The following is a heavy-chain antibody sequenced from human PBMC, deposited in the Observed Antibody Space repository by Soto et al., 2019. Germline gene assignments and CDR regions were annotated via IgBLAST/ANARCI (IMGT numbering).Heavy chain of an antibody. D-gene: IGHD2-21*02. J-gene: IGHJ6*02. V-gene: IGHV5-51*01. CDR1: GYSLTSYW. Sequence: GESLKISCKGSGYSLTSYWIGWVRQMPGKGLEWMGIIYPGDSDTRYSPSFQGQVTISPDKSISTAYLQWSSLKASDTAMYYCARFSGSGGDGYYHYGMDVWGQGTTVTVSS. CDR3: ARFSGSGGDGYYHYGMDV. CDR2: IYPGDSDT.